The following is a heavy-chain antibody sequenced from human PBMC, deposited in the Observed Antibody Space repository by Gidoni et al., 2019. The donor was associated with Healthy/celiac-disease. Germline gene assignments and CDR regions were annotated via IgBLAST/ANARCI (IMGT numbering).Heavy chain of an antibody. D-gene: IGHD1-26*01. Sequence: VRQAPGKGLEWVSAISGSGGSTYYADSVKGRFTISRDNSKNTLYLQMNSLRAEDTAVYYCAKGPIKMSGSSSFFDYWGQGTLVTVSS. V-gene: IGHV3-23*01. CDR3: AKGPIKMSGSSSFFDY. J-gene: IGHJ4*02. CDR2: ISGSGGST.